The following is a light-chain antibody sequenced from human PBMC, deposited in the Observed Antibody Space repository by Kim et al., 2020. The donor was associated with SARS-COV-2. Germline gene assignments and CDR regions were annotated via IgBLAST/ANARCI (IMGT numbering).Light chain of an antibody. CDR3: SLYYSGIVI. J-gene: IGLJ2*01. Sequence: QAVVTQEPPLTVSPGGTVTLTCASNTGGVTSDHYPYWFQQKPGQAPKTLIYDTDNKHSWTPARFSGSLLGGKAALSLSGAQPEDEAEYFCSLYYSGIVIFGGGTQLTVL. CDR2: DTD. CDR1: TGGVTSDHY. V-gene: IGLV7-46*01.